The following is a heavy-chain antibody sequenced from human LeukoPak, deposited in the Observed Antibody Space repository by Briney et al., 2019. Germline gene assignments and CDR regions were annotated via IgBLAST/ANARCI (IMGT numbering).Heavy chain of an antibody. CDR2: IIPIFGTA. CDR1: GGTFSSYA. Sequence: SVKVSCKASGGTFSSYAISWVRQAPGQGLEWMGGIIPIFGTANYAQKFQGRVTITTDESTSTAYMELSSLRSEDTAVYYCGGGGYNYYYYYYMDVWGKGTTVTVSS. J-gene: IGHJ6*03. CDR3: GGGGYNYYYYYYMDV. V-gene: IGHV1-69*05. D-gene: IGHD5-24*01.